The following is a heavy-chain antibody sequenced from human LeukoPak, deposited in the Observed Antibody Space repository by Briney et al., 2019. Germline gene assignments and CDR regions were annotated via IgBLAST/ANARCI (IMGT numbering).Heavy chain of an antibody. Sequence: GESLKISCKGSGYSFTSYWIGWVRQMPGKGLEWMGIIYPGDSDTRYSPSFQGQVTISADKSISTAYLQWSSLKASDTAMYYCARRTIAAAGTSWFDPWGQGTLVTVXS. CDR1: GYSFTSYW. V-gene: IGHV5-51*01. D-gene: IGHD6-13*01. J-gene: IGHJ5*02. CDR2: IYPGDSDT. CDR3: ARRTIAAAGTSWFDP.